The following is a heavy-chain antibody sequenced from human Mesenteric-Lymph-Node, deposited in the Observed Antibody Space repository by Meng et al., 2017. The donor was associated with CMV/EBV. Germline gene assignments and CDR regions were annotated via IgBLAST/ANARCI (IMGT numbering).Heavy chain of an antibody. Sequence: EVQLVESGGGLVPPGGSLRLSCAASGFNVRDKYMSWVRQAPGKGLEWVCIIYRGDNTYYIDSVKDRFTVSRDNSKNTMYLQMNSLRVEDTAVYYCTGDSVSNPNLDYWGQGTLVTVSS. CDR2: IYRGDNT. V-gene: IGHV3-66*01. D-gene: IGHD3-10*01. CDR3: TGDSVSNPNLDY. CDR1: GFNVRDKY. J-gene: IGHJ4*02.